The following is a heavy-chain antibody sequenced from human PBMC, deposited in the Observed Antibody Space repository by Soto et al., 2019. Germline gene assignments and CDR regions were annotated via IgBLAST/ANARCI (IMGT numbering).Heavy chain of an antibody. CDR3: ANRYCSGGSCYRYWYFDL. D-gene: IGHD2-15*01. Sequence: EVQLLESGGGLVQPGGSLRLSCAASGFTFSSYAMSWVRQAPGKGLEWVSAISGSGGSTYYADSAQGRFTISRDNSNNTLYLQMTSLRAEDTAVYYCANRYCSGGSCYRYWYFDLWGRGTLVTVSS. CDR2: ISGSGGST. CDR1: GFTFSSYA. V-gene: IGHV3-23*01. J-gene: IGHJ2*01.